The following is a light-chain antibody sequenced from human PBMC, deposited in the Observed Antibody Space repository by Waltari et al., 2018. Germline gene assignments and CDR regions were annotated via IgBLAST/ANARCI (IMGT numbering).Light chain of an antibody. CDR2: LAS. V-gene: IGKV2-28*01. CDR1: QSLLHSHGYNY. J-gene: IGKJ2*01. CDR3: MQTLQTPYT. Sequence: DIVMTQSPLSLPVTPGEPAPTSCRSRQSLLHSHGYNYLDWYLQKPGQSPQIMIFLASHRASGVPDRFSGSGSGTDFTLRISRVEAEDVGVYYCMQTLQTPYTFGQGAKLEIK.